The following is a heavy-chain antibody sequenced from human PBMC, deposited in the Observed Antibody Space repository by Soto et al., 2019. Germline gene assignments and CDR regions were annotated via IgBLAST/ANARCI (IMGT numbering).Heavy chain of an antibody. CDR3: ATRLLSQSGGWYFDY. J-gene: IGHJ4*02. D-gene: IGHD6-19*01. Sequence: ASVKVSCKVSGYTLTELSMHWVRQAPGKGLEWMGGFDPEDGETIYAQKFQGRVTMTEDTSTDTAYMELSSLRSEDTAVYYCATRLLSQSGGWYFDYWGQGTLVTVSS. CDR2: FDPEDGET. V-gene: IGHV1-24*01. CDR1: GYTLTELS.